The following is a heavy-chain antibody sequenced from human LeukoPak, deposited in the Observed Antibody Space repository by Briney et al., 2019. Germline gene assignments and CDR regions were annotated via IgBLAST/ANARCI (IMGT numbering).Heavy chain of an antibody. CDR3: ARDGSNSGWIDY. CDR1: GFTFSRYW. J-gene: IGHJ4*02. D-gene: IGHD6-19*01. V-gene: IGHV3-74*01. CDR2: INSDGSTT. Sequence: GGSLRLSCAASGFTFSRYWMHWGRQVPGKGLLWVSRINSDGSTTTYADFVKGRFTISRDDAKNTLYLQMNILRAEDTAVYYCARDGSNSGWIDYWGQGTLVTVSS.